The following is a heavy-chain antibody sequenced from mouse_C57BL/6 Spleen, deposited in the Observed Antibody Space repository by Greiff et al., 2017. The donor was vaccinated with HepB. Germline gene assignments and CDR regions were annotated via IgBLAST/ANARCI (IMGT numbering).Heavy chain of an antibody. CDR3: ARNGGYSSSRFAY. V-gene: IGHV2-2*01. J-gene: IGHJ3*01. CDR1: GFSLTSYG. Sequence: VMLVESGPGLVQPSQSLSITCTVSGFSLTSYGVHWVRQSPGKGLEWLGVIWSGGSTDYNAAFISRLSISKENSKSQVFFKMNSLQADDTAIYYCARNGGYSSSRFAYWGQGTLVTVSA. D-gene: IGHD1-1*01. CDR2: IWSGGST.